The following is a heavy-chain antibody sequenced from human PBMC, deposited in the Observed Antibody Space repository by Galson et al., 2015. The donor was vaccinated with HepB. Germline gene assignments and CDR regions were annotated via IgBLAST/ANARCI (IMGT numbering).Heavy chain of an antibody. CDR3: ARHGNDYGDYVEYYYGMDV. CDR2: INAGNGNT. Sequence: SVKVSCKASGYTFTSYAMHWVRQAPGQRLEWMGWINAGNGNTKYSQKFQGRVTITRDTSASTAYMELSSLRSEDTAVYYCARHGNDYGDYVEYYYGMDVWGQGTTVTVSS. V-gene: IGHV1-3*01. CDR1: GYTFTSYA. J-gene: IGHJ6*02. D-gene: IGHD4-17*01.